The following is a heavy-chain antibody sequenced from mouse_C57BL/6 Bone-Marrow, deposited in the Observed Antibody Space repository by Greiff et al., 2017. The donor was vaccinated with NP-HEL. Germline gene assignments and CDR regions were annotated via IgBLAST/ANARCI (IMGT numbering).Heavy chain of an antibody. CDR2: ISGGGGNT. Sequence: EVQRVESGGGLVKPGGSLKLSCAASGFTFSSYTMSWVRQTPEKRLEWVATISGGGGNTYYPDSVKGRFTISRDNAKNTLYLQMSSLRSEDTALYYCARHGRWLLPFAYWGQGTLVTVSA. CDR1: GFTFSSYT. V-gene: IGHV5-9*01. CDR3: ARHGRWLLPFAY. D-gene: IGHD2-3*01. J-gene: IGHJ3*01.